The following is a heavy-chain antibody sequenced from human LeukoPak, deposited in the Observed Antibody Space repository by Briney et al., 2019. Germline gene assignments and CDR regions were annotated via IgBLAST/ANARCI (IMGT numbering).Heavy chain of an antibody. CDR1: GFTFNSYG. J-gene: IGHJ3*02. D-gene: IGHD1-26*01. CDR3: AKAGGSGSYFAFDI. Sequence: PGGSLRLSXAASGFTFNSYGMHWVRQAPGKGLEWVAFIRYDGSKSYFADSVKGRFALSRDNSKNTLYLQMSSPRPEDTAVYFCAKAGGSGSYFAFDIWGQGTMVTVSS. V-gene: IGHV3-30*02. CDR2: IRYDGSKS.